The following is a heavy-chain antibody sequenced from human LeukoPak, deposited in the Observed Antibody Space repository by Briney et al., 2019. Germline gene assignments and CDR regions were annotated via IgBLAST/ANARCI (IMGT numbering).Heavy chain of an antibody. V-gene: IGHV4-34*01. J-gene: IGHJ4*02. CDR2: ISHSGRT. D-gene: IGHD1-26*01. Sequence: PSETLSLTCAVSGVSFSGYYWSWIRLPPGKGPEWIGEISHSGRTSYNPSLKGRVTISLDTSMNHFSLNLRFVTAADTAAYYCTRTSPGIPLDFWGQGTLVTVSS. CDR1: GVSFSGYY. CDR3: TRTSPGIPLDF.